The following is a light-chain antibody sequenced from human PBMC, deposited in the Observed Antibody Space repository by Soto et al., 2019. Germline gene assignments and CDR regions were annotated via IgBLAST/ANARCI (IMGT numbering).Light chain of an antibody. J-gene: IGLJ1*01. CDR2: EVS. CDR3: CTYAGSSTSYV. Sequence: QSVLTQPPSVSGSPGQSVTISCTGTSSDVGGYNYVSWYQQHPGKAPKLMIYEVSKRPSGVPNRFSGSKSGNTASLTITGLQAEDEADYYCCTYAGSSTSYVFGTGSKRTV. V-gene: IGLV2-23*02. CDR1: SSDVGGYNY.